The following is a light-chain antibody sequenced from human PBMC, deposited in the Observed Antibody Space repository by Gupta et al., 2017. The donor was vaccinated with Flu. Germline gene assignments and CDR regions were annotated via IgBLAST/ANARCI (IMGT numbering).Light chain of an antibody. CDR2: WAS. J-gene: IGKJ1*01. CDR3: QQYYSPPPT. CDR1: QSLLHSSNNFNY. Sequence: IVMTQSPVPLAVSLGERAAIHCRSSQSLLHSSNNFNYLAWYQQRPGQPPKLLMYWASTRVSGVPDRFSGSGSVTDFTLTINSLQAEDGAVYYCQQYYSPPPTFGQGTKVEIK. V-gene: IGKV4-1*01.